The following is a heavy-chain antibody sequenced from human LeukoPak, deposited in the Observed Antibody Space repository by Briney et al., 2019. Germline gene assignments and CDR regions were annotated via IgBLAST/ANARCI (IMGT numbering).Heavy chain of an antibody. CDR1: GGSIRSDY. CDR3: ARLSADRDSSRGFDY. J-gene: IGHJ4*02. Sequence: SETLSLTCIVSGGSIRSDYWTWIRQPAGKGLDWIGRIYSSGSTDYNPSLKSRVAMSVDTSRNEFSLKLTSVTAADTAVYYRARLSADRDSSRGFDYWGQGILVTVSS. CDR2: IYSSGST. D-gene: IGHD3-22*01. V-gene: IGHV4-4*07.